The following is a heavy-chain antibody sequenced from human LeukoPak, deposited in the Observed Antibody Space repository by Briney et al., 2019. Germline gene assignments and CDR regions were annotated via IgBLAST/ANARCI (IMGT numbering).Heavy chain of an antibody. CDR1: GLPFSSFH. D-gene: IGHD1-26*01. J-gene: IGHJ6*03. V-gene: IGHV3-48*03. CDR2: MTYSDTTV. Sequence: PGGSLRLSCVASGLPFSSFHVNWVRQVPGKGLEWLAHMTYSDTTVEYADSIQGRFTISRDAATKTVYLQMNSLRAEDTATYYCARVLSGTPFDYYLYMDVWGKGPTVIVS. CDR3: ARVLSGTPFDYYLYMDV.